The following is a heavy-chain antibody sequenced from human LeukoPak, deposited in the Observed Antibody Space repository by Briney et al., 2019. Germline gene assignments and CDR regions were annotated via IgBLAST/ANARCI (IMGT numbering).Heavy chain of an antibody. V-gene: IGHV4-59*01. CDR2: IYYSGST. J-gene: IGHJ6*03. CDR1: GGSISSYY. CDR3: ARGKPYSSSYPYYYYMDV. Sequence: PSETLSLTCTVSGGSISSYYWSWIRQPPGKGLEWIGYIYYSGSTNYNPSLKSRVTISIATSKNQFFLELSSVTAADKAVYYCARGKPYSSSYPYYYYMDVWGKGTTVTVSS. D-gene: IGHD6-6*01.